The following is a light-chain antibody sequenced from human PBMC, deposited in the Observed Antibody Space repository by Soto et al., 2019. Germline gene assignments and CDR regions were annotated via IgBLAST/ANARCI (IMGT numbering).Light chain of an antibody. CDR2: VAS. J-gene: IGKJ1*01. CDR3: QQYGSSRT. Sequence: EIVLTQSPGTLSLSPGERATLSCRASQSVSSSYLAWYQQKPGQAPRLLIYVASSRATGIPDRFSGSGSGTDFTLTISRLEPEDIAVYYCQQYGSSRTFGQGTKVEIK. CDR1: QSVSSSY. V-gene: IGKV3-20*01.